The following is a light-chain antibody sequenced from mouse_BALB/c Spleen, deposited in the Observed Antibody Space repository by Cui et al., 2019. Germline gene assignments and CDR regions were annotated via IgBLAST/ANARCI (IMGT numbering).Light chain of an antibody. CDR3: LQNDNLWT. J-gene: IGKJ1*01. CDR2: HTT. V-gene: IGKV19-93*01. Sequence: IQLTQSPSSLSAALGGKVPITCKASQDINKYIVWYQHRPGKGPRLLIHHTTTIQPGIPSRFRGSRSGRDYSFSISNLDPEDIATYYWLQNDNLWTFGGGTKLEIK. CDR1: QDINKY.